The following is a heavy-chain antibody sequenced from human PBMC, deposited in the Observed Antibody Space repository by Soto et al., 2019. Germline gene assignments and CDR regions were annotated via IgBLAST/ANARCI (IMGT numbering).Heavy chain of an antibody. Sequence: SETLSLTCTVSGGSISSSSYYWGWIRQPPGKGLEWIGSIYYSGSTYYNPSLKSRVTISVDTSKNQFSLKLSSVTPADTAVYYCARRVAGSTNLDYWGQGTLVTVSS. CDR2: IYYSGST. CDR3: ARRVAGSTNLDY. D-gene: IGHD6-19*01. J-gene: IGHJ4*02. V-gene: IGHV4-39*01. CDR1: GGSISSSSYY.